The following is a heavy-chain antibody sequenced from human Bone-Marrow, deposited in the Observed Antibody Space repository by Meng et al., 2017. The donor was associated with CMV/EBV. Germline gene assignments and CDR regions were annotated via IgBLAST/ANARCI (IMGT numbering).Heavy chain of an antibody. V-gene: IGHV4-34*01. Sequence: ESLKISCAASGLTVSSNFMSWVRQAPGKGLEWIGEINHSGSTNYNPSLKSRVTISVDTSKNQFSLKLSSVTAADTAVYYCARGVAYLRNWFDPWGQGTLVTVSS. CDR2: INHSGST. J-gene: IGHJ5*02. CDR3: ARGVAYLRNWFDP. CDR1: GLTVSSNF. D-gene: IGHD2-15*01.